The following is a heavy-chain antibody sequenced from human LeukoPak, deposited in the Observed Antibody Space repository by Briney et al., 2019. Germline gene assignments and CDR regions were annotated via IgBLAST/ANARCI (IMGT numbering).Heavy chain of an antibody. Sequence: GGSLRLSCAASGFRFTSYAMIWIRQVPGKGLEWVAGISGSGGSTYYSDPVKGRFTISRDTSDNTLHLDMRTLTPDATAVYFCAKLGAYRVYSFIDFWGQGIPVTVSS. D-gene: IGHD3-16*01. J-gene: IGHJ4*02. CDR1: GFRFTSYA. V-gene: IGHV3-23*01. CDR3: AKLGAYRVYSFIDF. CDR2: ISGSGGST.